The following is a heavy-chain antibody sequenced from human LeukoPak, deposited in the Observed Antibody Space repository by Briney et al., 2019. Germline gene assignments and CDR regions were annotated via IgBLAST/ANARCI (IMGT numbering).Heavy chain of an antibody. Sequence: GASVKVSCKASGGTFSSYAISWVRQAPGQGLEWMGGFIPIFGTANYAQKFQGRVTITADESTSTAYMELSSLRSEDTAVYYCARDRVLHYYDSSGYYGAFDIWGQGTMVTVSS. V-gene: IGHV1-69*01. J-gene: IGHJ3*02. CDR3: ARDRVLHYYDSSGYYGAFDI. CDR1: GGTFSSYA. D-gene: IGHD3-22*01. CDR2: FIPIFGTA.